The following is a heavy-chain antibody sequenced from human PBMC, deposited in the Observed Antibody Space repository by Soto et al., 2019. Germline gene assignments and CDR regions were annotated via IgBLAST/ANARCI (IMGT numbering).Heavy chain of an antibody. CDR2: IIPIFGTA. D-gene: IGHD6-6*01. CDR1: GGTFSSYA. CDR3: AGNSYSSSATPVAFDI. Sequence: SVKFSCKASGGTFSSYAISGVRQAPGQGLEWMGGIIPIFGTANYAQKFQGRVTITADESTSTAYMELSSLRSEDTAVYYCAGNSYSSSATPVAFDIWGQGTMVTVSS. V-gene: IGHV1-69*01. J-gene: IGHJ3*02.